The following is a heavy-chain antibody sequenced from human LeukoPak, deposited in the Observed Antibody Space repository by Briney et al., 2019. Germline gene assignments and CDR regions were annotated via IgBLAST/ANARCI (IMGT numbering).Heavy chain of an antibody. J-gene: IGHJ5*02. D-gene: IGHD3-10*01. CDR3: ARRKITGIGFDP. CDR2: MNPNRGNT. V-gene: IGHV1-8*01. Sequence: ASVKVSCKASGYTFTSYDINWVRQATGQGLEWMGWMNPNRGNTGYAQKFQGRVTMTRNTSISTAYMELSSLRSEDTAVYYCARRKITGIGFDPWGQGTLVTVSS. CDR1: GYTFTSYD.